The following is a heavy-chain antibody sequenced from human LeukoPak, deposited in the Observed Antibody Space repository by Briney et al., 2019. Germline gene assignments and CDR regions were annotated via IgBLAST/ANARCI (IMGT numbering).Heavy chain of an antibody. V-gene: IGHV3-73*01. D-gene: IGHD3-9*01. CDR3: TRHGGILTGFENTDY. Sequence: GGSLGLSCAASGFTFSGSAMHWVRQASGKGLEWVGRIRSKANSYATAYAASVKGRFTISRDDSKNTAYLQMNSLKTEDTAVYYCTRHGGILTGFENTDYWGQGTLVTVSS. J-gene: IGHJ4*02. CDR1: GFTFSGSA. CDR2: IRSKANSYAT.